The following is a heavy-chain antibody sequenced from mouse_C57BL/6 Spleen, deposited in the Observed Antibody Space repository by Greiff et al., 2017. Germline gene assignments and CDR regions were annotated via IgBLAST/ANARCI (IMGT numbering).Heavy chain of an antibody. J-gene: IGHJ2*01. CDR1: GFTFSSYA. V-gene: IGHV5-4*01. Sequence: EVHLVESGGGLVKPGGSLKLSCAASGFTFSSYAMSWVRQTPEKRLEWVATISDGGSYTYYPDNVKGRFTISRDNATNNLYLQMSHLKSEDTAIYYFARDWASGNYFVYWGQGTTLTVSS. CDR3: ARDWASGNYFVY. D-gene: IGHD1-3*01. CDR2: ISDGGSYT.